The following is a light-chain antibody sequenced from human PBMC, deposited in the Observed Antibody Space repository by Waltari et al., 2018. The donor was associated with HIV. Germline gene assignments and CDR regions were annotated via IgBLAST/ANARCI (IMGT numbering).Light chain of an antibody. V-gene: IGKV4-1*01. CDR1: QSLLYSSNNKNF. Sequence: DIVMTQSPDSLAVSLGERATINCKSSQSLLYSSNNKNFLAWYQTKPRQPPKLLIYLASIRASGVPDRFSASGSGTDFTLTINSLQAEDVAVYYCQQDYNTLWTFGQGTKVEIK. J-gene: IGKJ1*01. CDR2: LAS. CDR3: QQDYNTLWT.